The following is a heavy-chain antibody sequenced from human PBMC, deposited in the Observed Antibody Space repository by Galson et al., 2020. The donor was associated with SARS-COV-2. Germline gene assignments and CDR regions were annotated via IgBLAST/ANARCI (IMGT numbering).Heavy chain of an antibody. D-gene: IGHD3-10*01. Sequence: SETLSLTCTVSGGSINSDNTYWTWIRQSPGRGLEWIGYIHYSGRPYYNQSLQSRLTISADMSKNLFYLTLRSVTAADTAVYYCARGLSYGSGSRFYHYFDPWGQGTLVTVSS. CDR2: IHYSGRP. V-gene: IGHV4-30-4*01. CDR3: ARGLSYGSGSRFYHYFDP. J-gene: IGHJ5*02. CDR1: GGSINSDNTY.